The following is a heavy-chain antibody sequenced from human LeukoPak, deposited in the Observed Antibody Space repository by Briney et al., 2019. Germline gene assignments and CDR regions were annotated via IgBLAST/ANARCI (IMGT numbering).Heavy chain of an antibody. CDR3: ARDRGQIVVVPAAHRPIF. CDR1: GFTFSSYS. J-gene: IGHJ3*01. D-gene: IGHD2-2*01. Sequence: GSLRLSFAASGFTFSSYSMNWVRQAPGKGLEWVSSISSSSSYIYYADSVKGRFTISRDNAKNSLYLQMSSLRAEDTAVYYCARDRGQIVVVPAAHRPIFWGQGTMVTVSS. V-gene: IGHV3-21*01. CDR2: ISSSSSYI.